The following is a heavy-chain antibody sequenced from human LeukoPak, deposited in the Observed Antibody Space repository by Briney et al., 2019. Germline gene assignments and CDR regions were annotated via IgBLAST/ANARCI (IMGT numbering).Heavy chain of an antibody. CDR1: GVSISSYY. CDR2: IYYSGST. CDR3: ARGTRNFDY. J-gene: IGHJ4*02. D-gene: IGHD3/OR15-3a*01. Sequence: SETLSLTCTVSGVSISSYYWSWIRQPPGKGLEWIGYIYYSGSTNYNPSLKSRVTISVDTSKNQFSLKLSSVTAADTAVYYYARGTRNFDYWGQGTLVTVSS. V-gene: IGHV4-59*08.